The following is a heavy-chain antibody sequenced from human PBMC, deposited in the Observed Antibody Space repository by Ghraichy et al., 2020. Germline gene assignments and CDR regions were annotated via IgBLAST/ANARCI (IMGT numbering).Heavy chain of an antibody. V-gene: IGHV4-38-2*02. D-gene: IGHD1-26*01. J-gene: IGHJ4*02. CDR2: IYHSGST. CDR1: GYSISSGYY. Sequence: SQTLSFTCTVSGYSISSGYYWGWMRQPPGEGLEWIGTIYHSGSTYYNPSLKSRVTISVDTSKNQFSLKLSSVTAADTAVYYCAREGYIVGAFDYWGQGTLVTVSS. CDR3: AREGYIVGAFDY.